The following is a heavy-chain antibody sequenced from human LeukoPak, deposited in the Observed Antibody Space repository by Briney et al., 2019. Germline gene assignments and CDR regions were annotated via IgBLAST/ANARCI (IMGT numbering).Heavy chain of an antibody. CDR3: ARDVWQQQKGFDY. J-gene: IGHJ4*02. D-gene: IGHD6-13*01. CDR2: IYYSGST. CDR1: GGSISSSSYY. Sequence: SETLSLTSTVSGGSISSSSYYWGWIRQPPGKGLEWIGSIYYSGSTYYNPSLKSRVTISVDTSKNQFSLKLSSVTAADTAVYYCARDVWQQQKGFDYWGQGTLVTVSS. V-gene: IGHV4-39*07.